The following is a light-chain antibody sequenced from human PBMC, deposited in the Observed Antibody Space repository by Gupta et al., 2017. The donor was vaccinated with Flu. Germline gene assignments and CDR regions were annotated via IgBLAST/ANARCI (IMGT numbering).Light chain of an antibody. CDR1: ALPNQY. J-gene: IGLJ3*02. V-gene: IGLV3-25*03. CDR2: KDS. CDR3: QSADSSGSWV. Sequence: SGDALPNQYAYWYQQKPGQAPVVVIYKDSERPPGIPERLSGSSSGTTVMLTISGVQAEDEADYYCQSADSSGSWVFGGGTKLTVL.